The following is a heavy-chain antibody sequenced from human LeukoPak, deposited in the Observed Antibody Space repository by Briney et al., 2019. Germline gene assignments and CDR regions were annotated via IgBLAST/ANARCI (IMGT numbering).Heavy chain of an antibody. Sequence: SETLSLTCAVHGGSFSGYYWSWVRQPPGKGLEWIGEINHSGYTNYNPSLKSRVTISVDKSKNQFSLALSSVTAADTAVYYCARGVPAAGAKWFDPWGPGSLVTVYS. CDR1: GGSFSGYY. J-gene: IGHJ5*02. V-gene: IGHV4-34*01. CDR3: ARGVPAAGAKWFDP. D-gene: IGHD6-13*01. CDR2: INHSGYT.